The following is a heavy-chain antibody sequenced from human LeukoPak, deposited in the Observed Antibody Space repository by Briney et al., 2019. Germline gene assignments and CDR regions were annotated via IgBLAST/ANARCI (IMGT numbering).Heavy chain of an antibody. CDR3: ARDDKGSSWYYYYGMDV. J-gene: IGHJ6*02. CDR2: ISSSGSTI. Sequence: GGSLRLSCAASGFTFSSYEMNWVRQAPGKGLEWVSYISSSGSTIYYADSVKGRFTISRENAKNSLYLQMNSLRAEDTAVYYCARDDKGSSWYYYYGMDVWGQGTTVTVSS. V-gene: IGHV3-48*03. CDR1: GFTFSSYE. D-gene: IGHD6-13*01.